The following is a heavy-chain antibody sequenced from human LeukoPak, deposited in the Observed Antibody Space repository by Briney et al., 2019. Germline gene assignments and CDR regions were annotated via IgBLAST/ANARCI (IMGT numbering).Heavy chain of an antibody. Sequence: PSETLSLTCAVYGGSSSGYYWSWIRQPPGKGLEWIGEINHSGSTNYNPSLKSRVTISVDTSKNQFSLKLSSVTAADTAVYYCARAVALSGFDYWGQGTLVTVSS. CDR2: INHSGST. CDR1: GGSSSGYY. J-gene: IGHJ4*02. D-gene: IGHD1-14*01. CDR3: ARAVALSGFDY. V-gene: IGHV4-34*01.